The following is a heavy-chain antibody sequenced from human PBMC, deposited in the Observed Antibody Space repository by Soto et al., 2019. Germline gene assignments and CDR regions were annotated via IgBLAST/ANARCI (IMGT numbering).Heavy chain of an antibody. V-gene: IGHV1-18*01. CDR1: GYTFTNYG. CDR3: ARGALDYDSSGSNWFDR. J-gene: IGHJ5*02. Sequence: ASVKVSCKASGYTFTNYGISWVRQAPGQGLEGMGWISAYNGNTNYAQKLQGRVTMTTDTSTSTAYMELRSLRADDTAVYYCARGALDYDSSGSNWFDRWGNGTLVTV. CDR2: ISAYNGNT. D-gene: IGHD3-22*01.